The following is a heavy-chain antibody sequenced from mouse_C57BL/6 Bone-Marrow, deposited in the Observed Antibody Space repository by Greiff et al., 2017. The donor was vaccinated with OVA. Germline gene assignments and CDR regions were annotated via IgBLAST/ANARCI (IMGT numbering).Heavy chain of an antibody. Sequence: QVQLQQPGAELVKPGASVKLSCKASGYTFTSYWMQWVKQRPGQGLEWIGEIDPSDSYTNYNQKFKGKATLTVDTSSSTAYMQLSSLTSEDSAVYYWARRITTVVAPVDYWGQGTSVTVSS. CDR3: ARRITTVVAPVDY. J-gene: IGHJ4*01. D-gene: IGHD1-1*01. CDR1: GYTFTSYW. V-gene: IGHV1-50*01. CDR2: IDPSDSYT.